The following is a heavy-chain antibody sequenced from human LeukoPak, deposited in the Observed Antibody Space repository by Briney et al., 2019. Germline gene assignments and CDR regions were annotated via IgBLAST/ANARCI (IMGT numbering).Heavy chain of an antibody. V-gene: IGHV5-51*01. CDR3: ARQDGYCSSTSCYGSADY. Sequence: GESLKISCMGSGYSFTSYWIGWVRQMPGKGLEWMGIIYPGDSDTRYSPSFQGQVTISADKSISTAYLQWSSLKASDTAMYYCARQDGYCSSTSCYGSADYWGQGTLVTVSS. CDR2: IYPGDSDT. J-gene: IGHJ4*02. CDR1: GYSFTSYW. D-gene: IGHD2-2*01.